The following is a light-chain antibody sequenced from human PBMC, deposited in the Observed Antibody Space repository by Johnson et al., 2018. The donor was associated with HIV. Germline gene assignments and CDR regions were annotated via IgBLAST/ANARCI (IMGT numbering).Light chain of an antibody. J-gene: IGLJ1*01. CDR3: GIWDASLSPLYV. V-gene: IGLV1-51*01. CDR2: DNN. CDR1: SSNIGNNY. Sequence: QSVLTQPPSVSAAPGQKVTISCSGSSSNIGNNYVSWYQQLPGTVPKLLIYDNNKRPSGIPDRFSGSKSGATATLGITGLQTGGEADYYCGIWDASLSPLYVFGSGTTITVL.